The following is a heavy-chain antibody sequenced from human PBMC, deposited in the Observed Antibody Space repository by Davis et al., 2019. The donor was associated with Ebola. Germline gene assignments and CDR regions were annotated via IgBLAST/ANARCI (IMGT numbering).Heavy chain of an antibody. V-gene: IGHV3-23*01. CDR3: AKDLSTFYANYDFWSGYYTSYFDY. J-gene: IGHJ4*02. D-gene: IGHD3-3*01. CDR2: ISGSGGST. CDR1: GFTFSSYA. Sequence: PGGSLRLSCAASGFTFSSYAMSWVRQAPGKGLEWVSAISGSGGSTYYADSVKGRFTISRDNSKNTLYLQMNSLRAEDTAVYYCAKDLSTFYANYDFWSGYYTSYFDYWGQGTLVTVSS.